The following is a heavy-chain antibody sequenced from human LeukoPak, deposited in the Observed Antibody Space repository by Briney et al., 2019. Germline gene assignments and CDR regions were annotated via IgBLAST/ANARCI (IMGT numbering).Heavy chain of an antibody. D-gene: IGHD2-2*01. CDR2: ISDSGST. Sequence: PSQTLSLTCTVSGDSISSGGYYWTWIRQFPGKGLEWIGYISDSGSTYYNPSLKSRITTSIDTSKNQFSLRLSSVTAADTAVYYCARDCSSTSCYLIWGQETLVTVSS. CDR1: GDSISSGGYY. CDR3: ARDCSSTSCYLI. V-gene: IGHV4-31*03. J-gene: IGHJ4*02.